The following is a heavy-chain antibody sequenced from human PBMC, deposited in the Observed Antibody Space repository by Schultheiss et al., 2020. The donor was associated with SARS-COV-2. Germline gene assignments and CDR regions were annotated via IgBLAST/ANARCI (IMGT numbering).Heavy chain of an antibody. CDR3: ARSSGRYGLPDY. Sequence: SETLSLTCTVSGGSISSDYWSWIRQHPGKGLEWIGYIYYSGSTYYNPSLKSRVTISVDTSKNQFSLKLSSVTAADTAMYYCARSSGRYGLPDYWGQGTLVTVSS. CDR2: IYYSGST. CDR1: GGSISSDY. D-gene: IGHD4-17*01. V-gene: IGHV4-59*06. J-gene: IGHJ4*02.